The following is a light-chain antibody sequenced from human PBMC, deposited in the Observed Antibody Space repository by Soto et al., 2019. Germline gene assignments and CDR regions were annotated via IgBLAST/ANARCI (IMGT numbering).Light chain of an antibody. V-gene: IGLV8-61*01. J-gene: IGLJ3*02. CDR3: VLYMGDGIWM. CDR1: SGSVSTTYY. CDR2: STN. Sequence: QTVVTQEPTFSVSPGGTVTLTCGLSSGSVSTTYYPHWYQQTPGQAPRTLIYSTNTRSSGVPDRFSGSILGNKAALTITGAQADDESDYYCVLYMGDGIWMFGGGTKLTVL.